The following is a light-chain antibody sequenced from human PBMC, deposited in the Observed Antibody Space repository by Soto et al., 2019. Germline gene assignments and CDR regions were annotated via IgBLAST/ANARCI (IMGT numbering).Light chain of an antibody. CDR2: DAS. V-gene: IGKV1-13*02. Sequence: GDRVTITCRASQGISSALAWYQQKPGKAPKLLIYDASSLESGVPSRFSGSGSGTDFTLTISSLQPEDFATYYCQQFNSYAFTFGPGTKVDIK. CDR1: QGISSA. CDR3: QQFNSYAFT. J-gene: IGKJ3*01.